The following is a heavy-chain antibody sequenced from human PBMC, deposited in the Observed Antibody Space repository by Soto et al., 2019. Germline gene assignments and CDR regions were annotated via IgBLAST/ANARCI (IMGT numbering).Heavy chain of an antibody. CDR2: IYWDDDK. D-gene: IGHD1-1*01. V-gene: IGHV2-5*02. CDR1: GFSLSTSGAG. Sequence: QITLKESGPTLVKPTQTLTLTCTFSGFSLSTSGAGVGWIRQPPGKALEWLALIYWDDDKRYRPSLKSRLTITTDTSKDQVVLTMTSMDPVDTATYYCAHNSPQLAYDYWGQGTLVTVSS. CDR3: AHNSPQLAYDY. J-gene: IGHJ4*02.